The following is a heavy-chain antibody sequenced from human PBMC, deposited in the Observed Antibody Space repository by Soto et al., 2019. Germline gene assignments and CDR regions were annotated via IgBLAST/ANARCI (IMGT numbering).Heavy chain of an antibody. Sequence: GTSVKVSCKASGYTFTSYYMHWVRQAPGQGLEWMGIINPSGGSTSYAQKFQGRVTMTRDTSTSTVYMELSSLRSEDTAVYYCASSPPMYGDYVGWFDPWGQGTLVTVSS. CDR2: INPSGGST. D-gene: IGHD4-17*01. CDR1: GYTFTSYY. J-gene: IGHJ5*02. V-gene: IGHV1-46*01. CDR3: ASSPPMYGDYVGWFDP.